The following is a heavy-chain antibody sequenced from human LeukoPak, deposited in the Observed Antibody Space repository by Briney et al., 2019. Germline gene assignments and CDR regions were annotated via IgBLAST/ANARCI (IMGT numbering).Heavy chain of an antibody. J-gene: IGHJ4*02. CDR2: TIPIFGTA. Sequence: SVKVSCKASGGTFSSYAISWVRQAPGQGLEWMGGTIPIFGTANYAQKFQGRVTMTRDTSTSTVYMELSSLRSEDTAVYYCARVSSSGYNIDYWGQGTLVTVSS. V-gene: IGHV1-69*05. D-gene: IGHD6-19*01. CDR3: ARVSSSGYNIDY. CDR1: GGTFSSYA.